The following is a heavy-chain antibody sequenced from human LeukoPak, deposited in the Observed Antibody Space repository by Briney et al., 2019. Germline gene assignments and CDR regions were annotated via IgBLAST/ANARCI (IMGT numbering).Heavy chain of an antibody. D-gene: IGHD1-26*01. CDR1: GGSISSYY. V-gene: IGHV4-59*12. J-gene: IGHJ6*02. CDR2: IYYSGST. Sequence: PSETLSLTCTVSGGSISSYYWSWIRQPPGKGLEWIGYIYYSGSTNYNPSLKSRVTISVDTSKNQFSLRLKSLTAADTAVYYCAGQVGARIRYYYTSGLDVWGQGTTVAVSS. CDR3: AGQVGARIRYYYTSGLDV.